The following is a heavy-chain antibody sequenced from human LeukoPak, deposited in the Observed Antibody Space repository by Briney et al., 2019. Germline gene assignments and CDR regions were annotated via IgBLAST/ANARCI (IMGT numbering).Heavy chain of an antibody. CDR2: ISDSGGAT. CDR3: AKRSCSGGSCNFDY. J-gene: IGHJ4*02. V-gene: IGHV3-23*01. Sequence: GGSLRLSCAASGFTFSNYAMSWVRQAPGKGLEWVSAISDSGGATNYADSVKGRFTTSRDNSKNTLCLQMNSLRAEDTAVYYCAKRSCSGGSCNFDYWGQGTLVTVSS. CDR1: GFTFSNYA. D-gene: IGHD2-15*01.